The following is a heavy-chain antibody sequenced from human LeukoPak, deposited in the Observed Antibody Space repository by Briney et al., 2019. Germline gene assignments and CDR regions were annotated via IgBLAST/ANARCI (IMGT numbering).Heavy chain of an antibody. CDR1: GGSFSGYY. J-gene: IGHJ3*02. CDR3: ARVGPLRVVVVAATPVRAFDI. CDR2: VNHSGST. Sequence: PSKTLSLTCAVYGGSFSGYYWSWIRQPPGKGLEWIGEVNHSGSTNYNPSLKSRVTISVDTSKNQFSLKLSSVTAADTAVYYCARVGPLRVVVVAATPVRAFDIWGQGTMVTVSS. D-gene: IGHD2-15*01. V-gene: IGHV4-34*01.